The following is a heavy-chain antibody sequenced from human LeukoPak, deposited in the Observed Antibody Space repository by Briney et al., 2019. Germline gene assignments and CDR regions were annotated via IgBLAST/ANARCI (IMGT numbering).Heavy chain of an antibody. Sequence: HPGGSLRLSCAASGFTFSSYWMSWVRQAPGQGLEWVASVKPDESEKYYVDSVKGRFTISRDNARNSLYLQMNSLRAEDTAVYYCASGCSSTSCYAGWGQGTLVTVSS. CDR1: GFTFSSYW. D-gene: IGHD2-2*01. CDR3: ASGCSSTSCYAG. CDR2: VKPDESEK. V-gene: IGHV3-7*01. J-gene: IGHJ4*02.